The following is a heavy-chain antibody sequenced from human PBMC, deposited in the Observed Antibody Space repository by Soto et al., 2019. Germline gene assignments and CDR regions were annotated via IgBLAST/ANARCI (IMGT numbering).Heavy chain of an antibody. CDR2: IYYTGST. J-gene: IGHJ6*03. CDR3: GSTYYNPSLKSRVTMSVDTSKNQFSLKLSSVTAVDTAVYYCARERRESTQYCSGGSCFSYYYYMDV. CDR1: GGSINSYY. V-gene: IGHV4-59*12. D-gene: IGHD3-10*01. Sequence: PSETLSLTCTVSGGSINSYYWSWIRQPPGKGLEWIVHIYYTGSTNYNTSLKNRDTKSVDTSKNQYSQKKRTVTTAETTKYYSGSTYYNPSLKSRVTMSVDTSKNQFSLKLSSVTAVDTAVYYCARERRESTQYCSGGSCFSYYYYMDVWGKGTTVTVSS.